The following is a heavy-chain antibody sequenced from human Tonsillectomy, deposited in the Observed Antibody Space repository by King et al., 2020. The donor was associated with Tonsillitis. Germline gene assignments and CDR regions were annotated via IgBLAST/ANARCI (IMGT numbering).Heavy chain of an antibody. CDR2: IYYSGTT. CDR3: ARLDYFGSGSYWYFDL. Sequence: QLQESGPGLVKPSETLSLTCTVSGSISGSYWSWIRQPPGKGLEWIGYIYYSGTTNYNPSLRSRVTISVDTSKNQFSLKLSSVTAADPAVYYCARLDYFGSGSYWYFDLLGRGTLVTVSS. J-gene: IGHJ2*01. D-gene: IGHD3-10*01. CDR1: GSISGSY. V-gene: IGHV4-59*08.